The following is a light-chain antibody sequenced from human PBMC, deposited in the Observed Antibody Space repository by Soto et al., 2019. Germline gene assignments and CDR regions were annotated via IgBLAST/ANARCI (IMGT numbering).Light chain of an antibody. CDR3: QQYTENWT. V-gene: IGKV1-5*03. J-gene: IGKJ1*01. CDR2: RAS. Sequence: DIQMTQSPPTLSASVGDRVTITCRASQGISTWLAWYQQKPGKAPKLLIYRASSLESGVPSRFSGSGSGTEFPLTINSLQPDDSATYYCQQYTENWTFGQGTKVEIK. CDR1: QGISTW.